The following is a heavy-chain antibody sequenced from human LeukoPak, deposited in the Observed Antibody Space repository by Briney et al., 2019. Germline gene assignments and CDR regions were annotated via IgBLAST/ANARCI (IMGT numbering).Heavy chain of an antibody. D-gene: IGHD6-19*01. Sequence: ASVKVSCKASGYTFISYDINWVRQATGQGLEWMGWMNPNSGNTGYAQKFQGRVTMTRNTSISTAYMELSSLRSEDTAVHYCARGYKPGYSSGWSIFDYWGQGTLVTVSS. CDR1: GYTFISYD. J-gene: IGHJ4*02. CDR3: ARGYKPGYSSGWSIFDY. CDR2: MNPNSGNT. V-gene: IGHV1-8*01.